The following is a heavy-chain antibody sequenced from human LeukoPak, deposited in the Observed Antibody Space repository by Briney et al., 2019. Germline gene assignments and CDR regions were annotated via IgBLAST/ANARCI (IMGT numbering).Heavy chain of an antibody. D-gene: IGHD2-21*01. CDR1: GVSISSYY. CDR2: IYYSGST. Sequence: SETPSLTCTVSGVSISSYYWSWIRQPPGKGLEWIGYIYYSGSTNYNPSLKSRVTISVDTSKNQFSLKLSSVTAADTAVYYCARGGGYYYFDYWGQGTLVTVSS. V-gene: IGHV4-59*01. J-gene: IGHJ4*02. CDR3: ARGGGYYYFDY.